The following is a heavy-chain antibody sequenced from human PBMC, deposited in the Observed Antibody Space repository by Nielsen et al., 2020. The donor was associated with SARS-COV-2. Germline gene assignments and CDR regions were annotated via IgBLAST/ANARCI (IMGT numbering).Heavy chain of an antibody. J-gene: IGHJ4*02. CDR2: ISYDGSNK. CDR3: ARDLAFGGAGEDYFDY. D-gene: IGHD3-16*01. CDR1: GFTFSSYG. V-gene: IGHV3-30*03. Sequence: GGSLRLSCAASGFTFSSYGMHWVRQAPGKGLEWVAVISYDGSNKSYADPVKGRFTISRDNSKNTLYLQMNSLRAEDTAVYYCARDLAFGGAGEDYFDYWGQGTLVTVSS.